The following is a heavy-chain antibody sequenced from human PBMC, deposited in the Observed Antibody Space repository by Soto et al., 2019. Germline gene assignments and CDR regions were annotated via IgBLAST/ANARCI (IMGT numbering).Heavy chain of an antibody. Sequence: SVKVSCKASGGTFNNYALSWVRQAPGQGLEWMGGIIPIFNSADYAQKFQGRVTITADDSTSTAYMELRSLRPDDTAVYYCAREVTVASYSFDFWGQGTLVTVSS. CDR1: GGTFNNYA. J-gene: IGHJ4*02. D-gene: IGHD5-12*01. V-gene: IGHV1-69*13. CDR2: IIPIFNSA. CDR3: AREVTVASYSFDF.